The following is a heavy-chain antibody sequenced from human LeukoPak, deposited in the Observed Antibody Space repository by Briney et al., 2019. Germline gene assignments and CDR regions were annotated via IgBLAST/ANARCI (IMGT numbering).Heavy chain of an antibody. V-gene: IGHV1-2*06. CDR1: GYTFSGYY. CDR2: INPNSGDT. D-gene: IGHD5-24*01. CDR3: TRAGPRRDGYNSDY. Sequence: ASVKVSCKASGYTFSGYYMHWVRQAPGQGLEWMGRINPNSGDTNFAQRFQGRVTMTRDTSISTAYMELSRLRFDDTAVYYCTRAGPRRDGYNSDYWGQGTLVTVSS. J-gene: IGHJ4*02.